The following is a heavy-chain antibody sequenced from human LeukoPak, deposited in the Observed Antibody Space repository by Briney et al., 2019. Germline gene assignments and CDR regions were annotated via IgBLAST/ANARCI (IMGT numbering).Heavy chain of an antibody. CDR3: ARAGVLWFGESKLES. V-gene: IGHV3-7*03. J-gene: IGHJ4*02. CDR2: IKQDGTEK. D-gene: IGHD3-10*01. CDR1: GFTFSNYW. Sequence: GGSLRLSCAASGFTFSNYWMSWVRQAPGKGLEWVANIKQDGTEKYYVDSVKGRFTISRDNAKNSLYLQMNSLRAEDTAVYYCARAGVLWFGESKLESWGQATLVTVSS.